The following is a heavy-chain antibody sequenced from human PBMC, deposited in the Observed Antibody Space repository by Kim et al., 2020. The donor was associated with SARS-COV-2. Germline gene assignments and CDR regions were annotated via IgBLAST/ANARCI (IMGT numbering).Heavy chain of an antibody. CDR1: GGTFSSYA. D-gene: IGHD3-22*01. CDR2: ITPIFGAA. J-gene: IGHJ6*02. Sequence: SVKVSCKASGGTFSSYAISWVRQAPGQGLEWMGGITPIFGAAYYAPKFQGRVTITADESTSTAYMELSSLRSEDTAVYYCARSYDSRYYYGMDVWGQGTTVTVSS. CDR3: ARSYDSRYYYGMDV. V-gene: IGHV1-69*13.